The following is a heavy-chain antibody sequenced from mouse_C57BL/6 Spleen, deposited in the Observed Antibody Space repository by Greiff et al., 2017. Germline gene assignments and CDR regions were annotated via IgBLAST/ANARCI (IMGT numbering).Heavy chain of an antibody. J-gene: IGHJ4*01. CDR1: GYAFSSSW. CDR3: ATAQATPYAMDY. D-gene: IGHD3-2*02. CDR2: IYPGDGDT. V-gene: IGHV1-82*01. Sequence: QVQLQQSGPELVKPGASVKISCKASGYAFSSSWMNWVKQRPGKGLEWIGRIYPGDGDTNYNGKFKGKATLTADKSSSTAYMQLSSLTSEYSAVYFCATAQATPYAMDYWGQGTSVTVSS.